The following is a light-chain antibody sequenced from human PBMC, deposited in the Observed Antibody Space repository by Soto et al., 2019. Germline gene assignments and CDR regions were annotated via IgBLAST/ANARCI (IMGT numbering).Light chain of an antibody. CDR3: NSYTSSNTYV. J-gene: IGLJ1*01. CDR1: SSDVGGYKY. Sequence: QSALTQPASVSGSPGQSITISCTGTSSDVGGYKYVSWYQQHPGKAPRLIIYDVNDRPSWASTRFSGSKSGNTASLTISGLQAEDEADYYCNSYTSSNTYVFGTGTKLTVL. CDR2: DVN. V-gene: IGLV2-14*01.